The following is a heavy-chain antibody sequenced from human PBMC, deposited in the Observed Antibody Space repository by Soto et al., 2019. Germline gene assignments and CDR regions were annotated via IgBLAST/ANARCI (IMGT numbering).Heavy chain of an antibody. D-gene: IGHD6-19*01. J-gene: IGHJ4*02. CDR2: ISGSGGST. V-gene: IGHV3-23*01. Sequence: PGGSLRLSCAASGFTFSSYAMSWVRQAPGKRLEWVSAISGSGGSTYYADSVKGRFTISRDNSKNTLYLQMNSLRAEDTAVYYCAKGPSGWHNYLDYWGQGTLVTVSS. CDR1: GFTFSSYA. CDR3: AKGPSGWHNYLDY.